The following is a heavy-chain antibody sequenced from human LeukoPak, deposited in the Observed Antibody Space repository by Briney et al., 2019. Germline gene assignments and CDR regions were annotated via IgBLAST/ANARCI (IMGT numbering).Heavy chain of an antibody. CDR2: IGTASDT. J-gene: IGHJ6*03. Sequence: GGSLRLSCAASGFAFSSFDMHWVRQPTGQGLEWVSTIGTASDTYYPGSVEGRFTLSRDNAENSLYLQMNSLTAGDTAVYYCARGPSRGKFYYMDVWGKGTTVTVSS. V-gene: IGHV3-13*01. CDR1: GFAFSSFD. CDR3: ARGPSRGKFYYMDV. D-gene: IGHD1-1*01.